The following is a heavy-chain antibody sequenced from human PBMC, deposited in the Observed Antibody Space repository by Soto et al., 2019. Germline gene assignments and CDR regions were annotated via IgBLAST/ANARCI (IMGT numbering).Heavy chain of an antibody. Sequence: SAKASSKPSGYTFSSSAMHFVRQAPGQRLEWMGWINADNGNTKYSQKLQDRVTLTRDTSASTAYMELSSLRSEDTTGYYCVTEIDATTVTSRDDWGQGTRVTASS. J-gene: IGHJ4*02. CDR3: VTEIDATTVTSRDD. CDR1: GYTFSSSA. V-gene: IGHV1-3*01. D-gene: IGHD4-17*01. CDR2: INADNGNT.